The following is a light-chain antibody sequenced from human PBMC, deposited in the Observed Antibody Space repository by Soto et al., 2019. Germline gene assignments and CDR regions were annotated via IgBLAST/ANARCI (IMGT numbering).Light chain of an antibody. V-gene: IGLV2-14*01. Sequence: QSALTQPASVSGSPGQSITISCTGTSSDVGYYNYVSWYQQHPGNAPKLIIYEVSNRPAGVSNRFSGSKSGNTASLTISGLQAEDAADYYCSSYTSNSTLDVFGIGTKLTVL. CDR3: SSYTSNSTLDV. CDR1: SSDVGYYNY. J-gene: IGLJ1*01. CDR2: EVS.